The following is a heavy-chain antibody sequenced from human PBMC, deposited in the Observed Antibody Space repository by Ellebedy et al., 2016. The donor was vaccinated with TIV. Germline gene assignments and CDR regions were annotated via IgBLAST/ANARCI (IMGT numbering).Heavy chain of an antibody. CDR1: GYTFTGYY. CDR2: INPNSGGT. J-gene: IGHJ6*03. CDR3: AGPRSGRYYYYMDV. Sequence: ASVKVSXXASGYTFTGYYMHWVRQAPGQGLEWMGWINPNSGGTNYAQKFQGRVTMTRDTSISTAYMELSRLRSDDTAVYYCAGPRSGRYYYYMDVWGKGTTVTVSS. V-gene: IGHV1-2*02. D-gene: IGHD3-3*01.